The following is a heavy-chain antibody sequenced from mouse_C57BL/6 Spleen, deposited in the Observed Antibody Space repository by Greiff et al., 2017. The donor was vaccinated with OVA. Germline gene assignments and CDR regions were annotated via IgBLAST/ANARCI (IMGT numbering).Heavy chain of an antibody. D-gene: IGHD4-1*01. V-gene: IGHV1-59*01. CDR2: IDPSDSYT. J-gene: IGHJ2*01. CDR1: GYTFTSYW. CDR3: ARGGELGHYFDY. Sequence: VQLQQPGAELVRPGTSVKLSCKASGYTFTSYWMHWVKQRPGQGLEWIGVIDPSDSYTNYNQKFKGKATLTVDTSSSTAYMQLSSLTSEDSAVYYCARGGELGHYFDYWGQGTTLTVSS.